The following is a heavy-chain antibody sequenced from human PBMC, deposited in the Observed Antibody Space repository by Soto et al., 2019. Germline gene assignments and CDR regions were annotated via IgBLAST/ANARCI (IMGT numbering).Heavy chain of an antibody. Sequence: PGGSLRLSCATSGFILSDCAMNWVRQAPGKGLEWVSYISNSSSVIDYADSVKGRFTISRDNAKNSLYLQMHSLRAEDKAEYYCGRDRCSGSNWYYYMDVWGKGTTVTVSS. CDR3: GRDRCSGSNWYYYMDV. J-gene: IGHJ6*03. CDR2: ISNSSSVI. CDR1: GFILSDCA. V-gene: IGHV3-48*01. D-gene: IGHD7-27*01.